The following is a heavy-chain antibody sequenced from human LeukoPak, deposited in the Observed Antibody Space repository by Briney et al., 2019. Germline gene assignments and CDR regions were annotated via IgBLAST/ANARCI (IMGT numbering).Heavy chain of an antibody. CDR1: GFTFSSYA. CDR3: AKDLGRGYSGYDYVYDY. J-gene: IGHJ4*02. D-gene: IGHD5-12*01. Sequence: GGSLRLSCAASGFTFSSYAMSWVRQAPGKGLEWVSAISGSGGSTYYADSVKGRFTISRDNSKNTLYLQMNSLRAEDTAVYYCAKDLGRGYSGYDYVYDYWGQGTLVTVSS. V-gene: IGHV3-23*01. CDR2: ISGSGGST.